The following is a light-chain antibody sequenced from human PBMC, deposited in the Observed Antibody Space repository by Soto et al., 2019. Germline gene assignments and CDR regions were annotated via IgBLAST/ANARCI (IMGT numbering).Light chain of an antibody. V-gene: IGKV1-5*03. CDR1: QTIDSW. CDR2: KAS. J-gene: IGKJ1*01. Sequence: DIQMTQSPSTLSASVGDRVTITCLASQTIDSWLAWYQQIPGKPPNLLIYKASTLASGVPSRFSGSGSGTEFTLTINSLQPDDFATYYCQQYHIYSGTFGQGTKVDIK. CDR3: QQYHIYSGT.